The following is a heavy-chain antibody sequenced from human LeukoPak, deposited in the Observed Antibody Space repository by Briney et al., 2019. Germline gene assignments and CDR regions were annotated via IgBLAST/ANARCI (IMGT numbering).Heavy chain of an antibody. J-gene: IGHJ3*02. CDR3: ARGGSPPEALGDAFDI. CDR2: VSSDGSST. D-gene: IGHD1-26*01. V-gene: IGHV3-74*01. CDR1: GFTFSSHW. Sequence: GGSLRLSCVASGFTFSSHWMHWVRRAPGKGLVWVSRVSSDGSSTRYADSVQGRFTISRDNAKNTLYPQMNSLRAGDTAVYYCARGGSPPEALGDAFDIWGQGTMVTVSS.